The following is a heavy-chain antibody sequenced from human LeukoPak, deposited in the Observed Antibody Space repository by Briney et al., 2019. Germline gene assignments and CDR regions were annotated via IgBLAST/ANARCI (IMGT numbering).Heavy chain of an antibody. CDR1: GHTFTTYD. CDR2: MNPNRGNT. J-gene: IGHJ6*04. CDR3: TRVLYCSSTSCPYYYYYGMDV. V-gene: IGHV1-8*01. Sequence: APVKVSCKASGHTFTTYDINWVRQATGQGLEWMGWMNPNRGNTRYSQKLQGRATTTRNTSISTAYMELSSLRSEDTAVYYCTRVLYCSSTSCPYYYYYGMDVWGEGTTVTVSS. D-gene: IGHD2-2*01.